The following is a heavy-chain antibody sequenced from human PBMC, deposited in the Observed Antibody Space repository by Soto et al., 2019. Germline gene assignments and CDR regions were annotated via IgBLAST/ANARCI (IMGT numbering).Heavy chain of an antibody. CDR2: IYYSGST. Sequence: QLQLQESGPGLVKPSETLSLTCTVSGGSISSSSYYWGWIRQPPGKGLEWIGNIYYSGSTYYNPSLKSRVPISVDTSKNQFSLKLSSVTAADTAVYYCARQRSGYYRNNWFDPWGQGTLVTVSS. CDR3: ARQRSGYYRNNWFDP. D-gene: IGHD3-3*01. CDR1: GGSISSSSYY. J-gene: IGHJ5*02. V-gene: IGHV4-39*01.